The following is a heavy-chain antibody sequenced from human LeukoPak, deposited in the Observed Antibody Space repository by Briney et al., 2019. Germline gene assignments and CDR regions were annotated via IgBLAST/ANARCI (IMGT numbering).Heavy chain of an antibody. CDR2: FYYTGST. CDR1: GGSISSLY. J-gene: IGHJ4*02. D-gene: IGHD6-6*01. CDR3: ARHRAYSSSSPFDY. V-gene: IGHV4-59*08. Sequence: PSETLSLTCSVSGGSISSLYWSWIRQPPGKGLEWIGYFYYTGSTNYNPSLKSRVTMFVDMSKNQFSLRLSSVTAADTAVYYCARHRAYSSSSPFDYWGQGTLVTVSS.